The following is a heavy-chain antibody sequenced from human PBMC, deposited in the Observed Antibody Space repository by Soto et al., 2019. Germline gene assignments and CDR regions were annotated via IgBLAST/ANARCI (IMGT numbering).Heavy chain of an antibody. CDR3: TTDPAHYDFWSGYYFYDMDV. CDR2: IKSKTDGGTT. D-gene: IGHD3-3*01. CDR1: GFTFSNAW. Sequence: GGSLRLSCAASGFTFSNAWMSWVRQAPGKGLEWVGRIKSKTDGGTTDYAAPVKGRFTISRDDSKNTLYLQMNSLKTEDTAVYYCTTDPAHYDFWSGYYFYDMDVWGKGTTVTVSS. V-gene: IGHV3-15*01. J-gene: IGHJ6*03.